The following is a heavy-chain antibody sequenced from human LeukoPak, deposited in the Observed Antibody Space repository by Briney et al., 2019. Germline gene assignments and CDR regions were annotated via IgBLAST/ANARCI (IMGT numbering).Heavy chain of an antibody. J-gene: IGHJ4*02. CDR2: ISGSGSST. CDR3: AKDRYYDSSGYLLDH. D-gene: IGHD3-22*01. V-gene: IGHV3-23*01. Sequence: GGSLRLSCAASGFTVSSNYMSWVRQAPGKGLESVSHISGSGSSTYYADSVKGRFTISRDNSKNTLYLQMNSLRAEDTAVYYCAKDRYYDSSGYLLDHWGQGTLVTVSS. CDR1: GFTVSSNY.